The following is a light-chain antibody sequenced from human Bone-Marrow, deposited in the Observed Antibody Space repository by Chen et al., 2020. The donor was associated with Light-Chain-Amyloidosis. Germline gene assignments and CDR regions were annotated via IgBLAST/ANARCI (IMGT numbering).Light chain of an antibody. V-gene: IGLV1-51*02. CDR3: ATWDSSLTVWM. CDR2: ENN. J-gene: IGLJ3*02. CDR1: NSNIGINY. Sequence: QSVLTQPPSVSAAPGQKVTISSSGSNSNIGINYVSWYQQLPGTSPKLLIYENNQRPSEIPDRFSGSKSGTSATLGVAGLQTGDEADYYCATWDSSLTVWMFGGGTKLNVL.